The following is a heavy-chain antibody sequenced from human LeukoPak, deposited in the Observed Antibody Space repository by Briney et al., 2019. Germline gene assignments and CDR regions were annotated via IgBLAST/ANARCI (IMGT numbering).Heavy chain of an antibody. CDR1: GFTFSSYS. CDR3: ARDRSPMARDDAFDI. Sequence: GGSLRLSCAASGFTFSSYSMNWVRQAPGKGLEWVSSISSSSSYIYYADSVKGRFTISRDNAKNSLYLQMNSLRAEDTAVYYCARDRSPMARDDAFDIWGQGTMVTVSS. J-gene: IGHJ3*02. V-gene: IGHV3-21*01. D-gene: IGHD3-10*01. CDR2: ISSSSSYI.